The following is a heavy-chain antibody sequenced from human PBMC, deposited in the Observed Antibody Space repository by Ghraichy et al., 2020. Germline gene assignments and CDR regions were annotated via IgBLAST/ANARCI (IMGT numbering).Heavy chain of an antibody. V-gene: IGHV4-34*01. CDR2: INHGGST. J-gene: IGHJ4*02. CDR1: GESFSAYF. D-gene: IGHD2-15*01. Sequence: SETLSLTCDVYGESFSAYFRRWIRQPPGKGLEWIGEINHGGSTNYNPSLKRRVTISVDTSKNQFSLRLSSVTAADTAVYYCATARYCAGGSCPRYFDSWGQGTLVTVSS. CDR3: ATARYCAGGSCPRYFDS.